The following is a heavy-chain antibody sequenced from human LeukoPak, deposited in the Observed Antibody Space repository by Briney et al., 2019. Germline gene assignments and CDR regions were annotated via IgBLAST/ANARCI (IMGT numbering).Heavy chain of an antibody. CDR1: GFTFSGSA. J-gene: IGHJ4*02. Sequence: GGSLRLSCAASGFTFSGSAMHWVRQASGKGLEWVGRISSKTNNYATAYAASVKDRFTISRDDSTNTAYLQMNSLKTEDTAVYYCVRHAASGGSGVDHWGQGTLVTVSS. V-gene: IGHV3-73*01. CDR2: ISSKTNNYAT. CDR3: VRHAASGGSGVDH. D-gene: IGHD3-10*01.